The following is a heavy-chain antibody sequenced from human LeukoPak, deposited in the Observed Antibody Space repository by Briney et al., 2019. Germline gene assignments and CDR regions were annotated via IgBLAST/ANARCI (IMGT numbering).Heavy chain of an antibody. CDR3: ARVQLERRGRLDY. CDR2: IYRSGST. V-gene: IGHV4-4*02. CDR1: GGSISSSNW. J-gene: IGHJ4*02. D-gene: IGHD1-1*01. Sequence: PSGTLSLTCAVSGGSISSSNWWSWVRQPPGKGLEWIGEIYRSGSTNYNPSLKSRVTISVDKSKNQFSLKLSSVTAADTAVYYCARVQLERRGRLDYWGQGTLVTVSS.